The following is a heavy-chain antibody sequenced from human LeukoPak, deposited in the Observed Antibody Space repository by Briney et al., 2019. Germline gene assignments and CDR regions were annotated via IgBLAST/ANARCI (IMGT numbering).Heavy chain of an antibody. CDR3: ARDSYYDSSGYYSSEYFQH. CDR2: INPNSGGT. D-gene: IGHD3-22*01. V-gene: IGHV1-2*02. Sequence: ASVKVSCKASGYTFTGYYMHWVRQAPGQGLEWMGWINPNSGGTNYAQKFQGRITMTRDTSISTAYMELSRLRSDDTAVYYCARDSYYDSSGYYSSEYFQHWGQGTLVTVSS. J-gene: IGHJ1*01. CDR1: GYTFTGYY.